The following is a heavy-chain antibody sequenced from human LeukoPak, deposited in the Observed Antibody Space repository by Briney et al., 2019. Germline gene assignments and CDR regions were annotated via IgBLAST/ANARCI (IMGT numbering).Heavy chain of an antibody. V-gene: IGHV3-23*01. D-gene: IGHD1-1*01. CDR2: ISGSGDST. Sequence: PPGGSLRLSCAASGFTFSSYAMDWVRQAPGKGLEWVSAISGSGDSTYYADSVKGRFTISRDNSKNTLYLQMSSLRAEDTAVYYCAKVGPNWTYYYYGMDVWGQGTTVTVSS. CDR1: GFTFSSYA. J-gene: IGHJ6*02. CDR3: AKVGPNWTYYYYGMDV.